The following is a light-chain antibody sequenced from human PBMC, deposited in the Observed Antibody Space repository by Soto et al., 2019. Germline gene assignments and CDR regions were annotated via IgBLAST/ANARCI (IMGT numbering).Light chain of an antibody. CDR3: QQYATAPLT. V-gene: IGKV3-15*01. CDR2: GAS. J-gene: IGKJ4*01. Sequence: EIVLTQSPATLSVYRGDRATHSCMASQSISSNLAWYQQKPGQAPRLLIYGASTRATGIPARFSGSGSGTEFTLTISSLQSEDFAVYYCQQYATAPLTFGGGTKVDIK. CDR1: QSISSN.